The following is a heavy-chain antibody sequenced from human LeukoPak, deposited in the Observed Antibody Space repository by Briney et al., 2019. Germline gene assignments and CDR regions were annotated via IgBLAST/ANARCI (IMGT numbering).Heavy chain of an antibody. Sequence: PGGSLRLSCAASGFTFTTYAMSWVRQAPGKGLEWVSGMSGSASSTYYADSVKGWFTTSRDNSKNTLYLQMNSLRADDTAVYYCAKDHWSGAPLYFFDHWGQGTLVTVSS. V-gene: IGHV3-23*01. CDR2: MSGSASST. D-gene: IGHD3-3*01. CDR3: AKDHWSGAPLYFFDH. J-gene: IGHJ4*02. CDR1: GFTFTTYA.